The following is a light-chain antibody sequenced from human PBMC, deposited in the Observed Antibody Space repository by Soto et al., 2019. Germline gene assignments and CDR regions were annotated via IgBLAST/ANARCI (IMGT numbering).Light chain of an antibody. J-gene: IGKJ2*01. Sequence: EIVMTQSPATLSVSPGERATLSCRASQSVSSNLAWYLQKPGQAPRLLMYGASTRATGIPARFSGSGSGTEFTLTISSLQSEDFAVYYCQQYNNWPYTFGQGTKLEIK. V-gene: IGKV3-15*01. CDR1: QSVSSN. CDR3: QQYNNWPYT. CDR2: GAS.